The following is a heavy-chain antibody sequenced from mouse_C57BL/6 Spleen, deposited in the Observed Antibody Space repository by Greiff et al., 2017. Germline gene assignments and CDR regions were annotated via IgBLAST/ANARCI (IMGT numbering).Heavy chain of an antibody. CDR2: INPGSGGT. Sequence: QVQLQQSGAELVRPGTSVKVSCKASGYAFTNYLIEWVKQRPGQGLEWIGVINPGSGGTNYNAKFKGKAPLIADKSSSTAYMQLSILTSEDSAVDVWARGDYGSSLDDGGQGTTLTVSS. D-gene: IGHD1-1*01. CDR3: ARGDYGSSLDD. V-gene: IGHV1-54*01. J-gene: IGHJ2*01. CDR1: GYAFTNYL.